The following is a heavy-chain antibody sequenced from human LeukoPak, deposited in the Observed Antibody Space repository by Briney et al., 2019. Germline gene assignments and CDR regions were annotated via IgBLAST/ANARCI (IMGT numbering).Heavy chain of an antibody. J-gene: IGHJ4*02. CDR3: AKNTNSKADN. CDR2: FSGRGAGT. D-gene: IGHD2-8*01. CDR1: GFTFSTYS. V-gene: IGHV3-23*01. Sequence: GGSLRLSCAPPGFTFSTYSMSWVPQAPGKGLEWVSTFSGRGAGTYYADSVKGRFTISRDNSKNTLYLQKDSLRADDTAVYYCAKNTNSKADNWGQGTLVTVSS.